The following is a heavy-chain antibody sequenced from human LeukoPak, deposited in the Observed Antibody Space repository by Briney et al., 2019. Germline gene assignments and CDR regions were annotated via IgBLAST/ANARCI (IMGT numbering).Heavy chain of an antibody. D-gene: IGHD3-9*01. Sequence: GASVKVSCKASGYTFTSYDINWVRQATGRGLEWMGWMNPNSGNTGYAQKFQGRVTMTRNTSISTAYMELSSLRSDDTAVYYCAILYYDILTGSRFDPWGQGTLVTVSS. CDR2: MNPNSGNT. V-gene: IGHV1-8*01. CDR3: AILYYDILTGSRFDP. J-gene: IGHJ5*02. CDR1: GYTFTSYD.